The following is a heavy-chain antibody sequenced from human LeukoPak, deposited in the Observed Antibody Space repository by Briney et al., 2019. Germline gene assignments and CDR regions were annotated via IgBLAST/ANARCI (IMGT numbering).Heavy chain of an antibody. Sequence: SQTLSLTCTVSGGSISSGVNYWTWIRQPAGKGLEWIGRISTSGSTNYNPSLKSRVTISVDTSKNQFSLKLSSVTAADTAVYYCARDFRGRYCSGGSCYSEADSWGQGTLVIVSS. J-gene: IGHJ4*02. CDR2: ISTSGST. CDR1: GGSISSGVNY. D-gene: IGHD2-15*01. CDR3: ARDFRGRYCSGGSCYSEADS. V-gene: IGHV4-61*02.